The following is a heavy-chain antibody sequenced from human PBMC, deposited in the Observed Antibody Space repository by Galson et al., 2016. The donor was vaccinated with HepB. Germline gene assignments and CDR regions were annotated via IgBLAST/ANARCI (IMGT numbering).Heavy chain of an antibody. V-gene: IGHV3-21*04. D-gene: IGHD3-10*01. Sequence: SLRLSCAASGFTFSRYSMNWVRQAPGRGLEWVASISSGSTYIYYVDSVKGRFTVSRDNAKNSLYLQMNSQGSEDTAAYYCARASSGSYYNYYQYGMDVWGQGTTVTFSS. CDR2: ISSGSTYI. J-gene: IGHJ6*02. CDR3: ARASSGSYYNYYQYGMDV. CDR1: GFTFSRYS.